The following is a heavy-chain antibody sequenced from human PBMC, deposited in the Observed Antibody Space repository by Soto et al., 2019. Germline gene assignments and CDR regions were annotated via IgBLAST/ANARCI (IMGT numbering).Heavy chain of an antibody. J-gene: IGHJ4*02. CDR3: ARTKARWLQMGGLDY. CDR2: IIPIFGTA. V-gene: IGHV1-69*06. D-gene: IGHD5-12*01. CDR1: GGTFSSYA. Sequence: QVQLVQSGAEVKKPGSSVKVSCKASGGTFSSYAISWVRRAPGQGLEWMGGIIPIFGTANYAQKFQGRVTITADKTTTTASMELSSLRSDDTAVYYCARTKARWLQMGGLDYWGQGNLVTVSS.